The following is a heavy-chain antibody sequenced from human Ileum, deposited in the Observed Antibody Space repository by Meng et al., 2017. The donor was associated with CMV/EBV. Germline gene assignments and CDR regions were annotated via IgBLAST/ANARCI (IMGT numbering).Heavy chain of an antibody. D-gene: IGHD3-10*01. CDR2: ISSRGTDT. CDR1: EASFSYYD. Sequence: GGVLVNPGKSLGISCEGAEASFSYYDMCWIRQAPRKWLEWVSFISSRGTDTEYADYVKGRFTISRDNGKKSLYLQMDRLGVYDTAVYYCMGYYGSGSPREWGQGNLVTVSS. V-gene: IGHV3-11*03. J-gene: IGHJ4*02. CDR3: MGYYGSGSPRE.